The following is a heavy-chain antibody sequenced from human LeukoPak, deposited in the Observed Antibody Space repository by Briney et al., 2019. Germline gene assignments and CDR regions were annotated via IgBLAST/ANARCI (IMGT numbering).Heavy chain of an antibody. CDR3: ARDIGPFDI. CDR2: ISYDGSNK. Sequence: PGRSLRLSCAASGFTFSSYAMHWVRQAPGKGLEWVAVISYDGSNKYYADSVKGRFTISRDNSKNTLYLQMNSLRAEDTAVYYCARDIGPFDIWGQGTMVTVSS. D-gene: IGHD3-16*01. J-gene: IGHJ3*02. CDR1: GFTFSSYA. V-gene: IGHV3-30-3*01.